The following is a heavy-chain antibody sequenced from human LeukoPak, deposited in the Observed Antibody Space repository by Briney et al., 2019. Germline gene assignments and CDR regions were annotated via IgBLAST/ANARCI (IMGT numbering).Heavy chain of an antibody. CDR1: GFTFSNAW. CDR2: IKSKTDGGTT. V-gene: IGHV3-15*01. D-gene: IGHD6-13*01. CDR3: TTGGYSSTGWYYYGMDV. J-gene: IGHJ6*02. Sequence: GGSLRLSCAASGFTFSNAWMSWVRQAPGKGLEWVGRIKSKTDGGTTDYAAPVKGRFTISRDDSKNTLYLQMNSLKTEDTAVYYCTTGGYSSTGWYYYGMDVWGQGTTVTVSS.